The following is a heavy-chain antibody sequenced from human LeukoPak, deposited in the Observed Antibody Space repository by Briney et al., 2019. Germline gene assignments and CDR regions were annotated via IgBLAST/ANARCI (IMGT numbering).Heavy chain of an antibody. D-gene: IGHD3-10*01. Sequence: GGSLRLSCAASGFTFSSYWMSWVRQAPGKGLEWVANIKQDGSEKYYVDSVKGRFTISRDNAKNSLYLQMNSLRAKDTAVYYCARDQRLLWFGTFYYYYYGMDVWGQGTTVTVSS. CDR2: IKQDGSEK. V-gene: IGHV3-7*03. J-gene: IGHJ6*02. CDR1: GFTFSSYW. CDR3: ARDQRLLWFGTFYYYYYGMDV.